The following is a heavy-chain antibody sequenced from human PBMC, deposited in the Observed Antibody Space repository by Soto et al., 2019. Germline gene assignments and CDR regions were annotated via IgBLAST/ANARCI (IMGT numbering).Heavy chain of an antibody. CDR1: GFPFSSYR. D-gene: IGHD6-13*01. J-gene: IGHJ4*02. CDR2: ISSSSSTI. CDR3: ARVVVAAAGGG. V-gene: IGHV3-48*01. Sequence: GGSLRLSCATAGFPFSSYRMKWVRQAPGKGLEWVSYISSSSSTIYYADSVKGRFTISRDNAKNSLYLQMNSLRAEDTAVYYCARVVVAAAGGGWGQGTLVTVSS.